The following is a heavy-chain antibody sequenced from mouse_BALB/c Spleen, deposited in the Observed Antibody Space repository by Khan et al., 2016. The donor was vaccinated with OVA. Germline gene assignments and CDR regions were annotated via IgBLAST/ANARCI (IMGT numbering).Heavy chain of an antibody. Sequence: VQLQESGPGLVAPSQSLSITCTISGFSLTNYGVHWVRQPPGKGLEWLVVIWSDGSTTYNSALKSRLTISKDNSKSQVFLKMHSLQTDDTAMYFCARQPYYHYNIMDYWGQGTPVTVSS. J-gene: IGHJ4*01. V-gene: IGHV2-6-1*01. CDR1: GFSLTNYG. CDR3: ARQPYYHYNIMDY. CDR2: IWSDGST. D-gene: IGHD2-10*01.